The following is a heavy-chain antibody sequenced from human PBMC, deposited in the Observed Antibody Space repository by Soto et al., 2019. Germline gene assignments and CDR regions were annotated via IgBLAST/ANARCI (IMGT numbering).Heavy chain of an antibody. CDR2: IIPIFGTA. CDR1: GGTFSSYA. Sequence: QVQLVQSGAEVKKPGSSVKVSCKASGGTFSSYAISWVRQAPGQGLEWMGGIIPIFGTANYAQKFQGRVTITADESTSTAYMELRSLRSEDTAVYYCARDHPDSGGSYRLGGYFDYWGQGTLVTVSS. J-gene: IGHJ4*02. V-gene: IGHV1-69*12. D-gene: IGHD1-26*01. CDR3: ARDHPDSGGSYRLGGYFDY.